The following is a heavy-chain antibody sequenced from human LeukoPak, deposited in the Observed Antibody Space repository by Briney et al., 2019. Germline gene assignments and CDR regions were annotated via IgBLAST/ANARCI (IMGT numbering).Heavy chain of an antibody. Sequence: GGSLRLSCAASGFTFDDYAMHWVRQAPGKGLEWVSGISWNGGSIGYADSVKGRFTISRDNAKNSLYLQMNSLRAEDTALYYCAKDSFSSATVEGGAFDIWGQGTMVTVSS. CDR2: ISWNGGSI. V-gene: IGHV3-9*01. CDR3: AKDSFSSATVEGGAFDI. D-gene: IGHD4-17*01. CDR1: GFTFDDYA. J-gene: IGHJ3*02.